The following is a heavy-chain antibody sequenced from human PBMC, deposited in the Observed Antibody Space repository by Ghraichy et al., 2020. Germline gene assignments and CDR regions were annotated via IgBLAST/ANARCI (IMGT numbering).Heavy chain of an antibody. V-gene: IGHV4-4*09. D-gene: IGHD4-23*01. Sequence: SQTLSLTCTVSGGSISSYYWSWIRQPPGKGLEWIGYIYTSGSTNYNPSLKSRVTISVDTSKNQFSLKLSSVTAADTAVYYCARHYGGKRGNWYFDLWGRGTLVTVSS. J-gene: IGHJ2*01. CDR3: ARHYGGKRGNWYFDL. CDR2: IYTSGST. CDR1: GGSISSYY.